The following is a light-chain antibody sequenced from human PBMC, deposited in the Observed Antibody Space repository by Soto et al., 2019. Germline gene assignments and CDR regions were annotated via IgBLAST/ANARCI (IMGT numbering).Light chain of an antibody. CDR1: SSNIGTNY. CDR3: ATWDDSLSGHVV. V-gene: IGLV1-47*01. CDR2: RNN. Sequence: QSVLTQPPSASGTPGQRVTMSCSGSSSNIGTNYVYWCQQRPGTAPELLIYRNNQRPSGVPDRFSGSKSGTSASLAISGLQSEDEADYYCATWDDSLSGHVVFGGGTKLTVL. J-gene: IGLJ2*01.